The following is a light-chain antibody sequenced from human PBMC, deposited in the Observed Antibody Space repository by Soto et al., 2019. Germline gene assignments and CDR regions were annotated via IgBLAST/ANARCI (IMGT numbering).Light chain of an antibody. Sequence: QSVLTQPASVSGSPGQSITISCTGTSSDVGGYNYVSWYRQHPGRAPKLMIYDVSNRPSGVSNRFSGSKSGNTASLTISGLQAEFEVDCYRSSYTMSSTYVFGTWTKVT. CDR2: DVS. V-gene: IGLV2-14*01. J-gene: IGLJ1*01. CDR1: SSDVGGYNY. CDR3: SSYTMSSTYV.